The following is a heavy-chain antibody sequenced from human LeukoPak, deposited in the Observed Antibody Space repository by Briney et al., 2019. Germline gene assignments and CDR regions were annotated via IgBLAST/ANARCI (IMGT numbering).Heavy chain of an antibody. V-gene: IGHV1-2*02. CDR2: INPTSGGT. CDR1: GYTLTDYY. D-gene: IGHD2-21*01. J-gene: IGHJ4*02. CDR3: ARGHSGDGYHFDY. Sequence: ALVKVSCKAAGYTLTDYYVNWGRQAPGQGLEWVGWINPTSGGTSYAQKFQGRVTLTRDTSINTAYMDLSSLRYDDTAIYYCARGHSGDGYHFDYWGQGTLVAVSS.